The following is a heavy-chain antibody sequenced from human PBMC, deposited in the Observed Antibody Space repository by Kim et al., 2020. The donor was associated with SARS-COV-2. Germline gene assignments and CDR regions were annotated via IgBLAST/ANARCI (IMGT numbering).Heavy chain of an antibody. CDR1: GFTFSSYA. D-gene: IGHD3-3*01. V-gene: IGHV3-30*04. CDR3: ARDPEYYDFWSGYSAPYYYSYYSMDV. CDR2: ISYDGSNK. J-gene: IGHJ6*03. Sequence: GGSLRLSCAASGFTFSSYAMHWVRQAPGKGLEWVAVISYDGSNKYYADSVKGRFTISRDNSKNTLYLQMNSLRAEDTAVYYCARDPEYYDFWSGYSAPYYYSYYSMDVGGKGPTATV.